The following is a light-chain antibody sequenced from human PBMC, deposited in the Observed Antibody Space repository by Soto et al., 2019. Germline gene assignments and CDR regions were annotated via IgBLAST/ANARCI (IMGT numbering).Light chain of an antibody. Sequence: QSLVAQPPFPAGASGPSVPISCPGTSSDVGNYNFVSWYQQHPGKAPKLMIYEVSKRPSGVPDRFFGSKSGSTASLTVSGLQADDEADYYCGSYAGSSYVFGTGTKVTVL. CDR1: SSDVGNYNF. J-gene: IGLJ1*01. CDR3: GSYAGSSYV. V-gene: IGLV2-8*01. CDR2: EVS.